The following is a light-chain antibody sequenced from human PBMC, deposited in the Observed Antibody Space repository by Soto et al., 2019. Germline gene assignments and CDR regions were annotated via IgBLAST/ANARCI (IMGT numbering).Light chain of an antibody. J-gene: IGLJ2*01. Sequence: QSALTQPASVSGSPGQSITISCTGASSDVGGYNYVSWYQQHPGKAPKLMIYDVSNRPSGVSNRFSGSKSGNTASLTISGLQPEDEADSYCSSYTSSSTSVVFGGGTQLTVL. CDR2: DVS. CDR1: SSDVGGYNY. V-gene: IGLV2-14*01. CDR3: SSYTSSSTSVV.